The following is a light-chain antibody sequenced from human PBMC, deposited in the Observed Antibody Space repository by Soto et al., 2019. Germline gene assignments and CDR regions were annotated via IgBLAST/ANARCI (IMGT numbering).Light chain of an antibody. CDR1: SSDIGSYNH. V-gene: IGLV2-14*03. CDR2: AVS. J-gene: IGLJ1*01. Sequence: QSVLTQPASVSGSPGQSMTISCSGTSSDIGSYNHVAWYQQFPGKSPKLMIYAVSDRPSGVSDRFSGSKSGITASLTISGLQTEDEADYYCISYTDRQSYLFGTGTKV. CDR3: ISYTDRQSYL.